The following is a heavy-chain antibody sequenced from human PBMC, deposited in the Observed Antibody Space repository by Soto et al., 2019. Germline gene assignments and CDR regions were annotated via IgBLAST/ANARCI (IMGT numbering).Heavy chain of an antibody. CDR3: AASIFYYGMDV. CDR2: IYPGDSDT. Sequence: PGESLKISCKGSGQTFTNYWIGWVRQMPGKGPEWMGIIYPGDSDTKYNASFQGQVTISADKSITTTYLQWSSLKASDTAIYYCAASIFYYGMDVWGQGTTVTVSS. J-gene: IGHJ6*02. CDR1: GQTFTNYW. V-gene: IGHV5-51*01.